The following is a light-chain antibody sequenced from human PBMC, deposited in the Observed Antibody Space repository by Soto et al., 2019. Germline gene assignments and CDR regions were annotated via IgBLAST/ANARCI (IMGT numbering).Light chain of an antibody. CDR1: QTIGTY. J-gene: IGKJ1*01. V-gene: IGKV1-39*01. CDR3: QQSFNLPRT. CDR2: ASS. Sequence: IQMTQSPSSLSASVGDRISITCRASQTIGTYLNWYQQIPGKAPKLLIYASSSLQTGVPSRFSGSGSGTHFTLTINSLQPEDFGTYYCQQSFNLPRTFDPGTRVETK.